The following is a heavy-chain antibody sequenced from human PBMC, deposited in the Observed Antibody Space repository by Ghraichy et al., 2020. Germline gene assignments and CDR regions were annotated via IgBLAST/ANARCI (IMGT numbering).Heavy chain of an antibody. CDR3: ARDRGYYYDSSGYGDY. V-gene: IGHV1-18*04. CDR2: ISPYNGST. J-gene: IGHJ4*02. D-gene: IGHD3-22*01. CDR1: GYTFTSYG. Sequence: ASVKVSCKASGYTFTSYGISWVRQAPGQGLEWMAWISPYNGSTNYAQKLQGRVTMTTDTSTSTAYMELRSLRSDDTAVYYCARDRGYYYDSSGYGDYWGQGTLVTVSS.